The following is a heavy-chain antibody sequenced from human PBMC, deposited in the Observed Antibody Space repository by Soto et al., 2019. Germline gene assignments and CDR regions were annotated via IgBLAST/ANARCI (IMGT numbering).Heavy chain of an antibody. D-gene: IGHD6-6*01. V-gene: IGHV2-5*02. CDR3: AHCRARPSWFDP. CDR1: GFSLSTSGVG. J-gene: IGHJ5*02. CDR2: VYWDDDK. Sequence: QITLKESGPTLVKPTQALTLTCTFSGFSLSTSGVGVGWIRQPPGKSLEWLALVYWDDDKRYSPSLKSKLTITKDASKNQVVLTMTNMDPVDTATYFCAHCRARPSWFDPRCQGTLVTVSS.